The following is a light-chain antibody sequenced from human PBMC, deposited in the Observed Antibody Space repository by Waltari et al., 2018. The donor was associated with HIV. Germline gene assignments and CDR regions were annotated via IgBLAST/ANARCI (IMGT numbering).Light chain of an antibody. J-gene: IGKJ1*01. CDR3: MQGTHWPAT. CDR2: KMS. CDR1: QSLEYSDGNTY. Sequence: EVLLPRSPPPLPVTLGQPASLPSRPRQSLEYSDGNTYLNWFQQRPGQSPRRLIYKMSNRDSGIPDRFSGSGSGSEFTLKISRVEAEDVALYYCMQGTHWPATFGQGTRV. V-gene: IGKV2-30*01.